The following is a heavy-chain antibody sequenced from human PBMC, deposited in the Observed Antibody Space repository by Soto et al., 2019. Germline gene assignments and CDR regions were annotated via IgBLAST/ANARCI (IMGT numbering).Heavy chain of an antibody. CDR2: IRYSGETM. D-gene: IGHD1-26*01. CDR3: ARAMASFDALDI. J-gene: IGHJ3*02. V-gene: IGHV3-11*01. CDR1: GFIFSDYY. Sequence: QVQLVEPGGGLVRPGGSLRLSCAASGFIFSDYYMTWIRQAPGKGLEWISYIRYSGETMFYADSVTGRFTISRDNAKNSLYLHMNSLSDDDTAVYYCARAMASFDALDIWGQGTVVTVSS.